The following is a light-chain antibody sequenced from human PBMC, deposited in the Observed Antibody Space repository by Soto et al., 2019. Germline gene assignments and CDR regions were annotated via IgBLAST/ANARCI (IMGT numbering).Light chain of an antibody. J-gene: IGKJ5*01. CDR1: QSVGSS. V-gene: IGKV3-15*01. Sequence: EIVMTQSPATLSLSPGERATLSCRASQSVGSSLAWYQQKPGQAPRLLIYGASTGATGIPARFSGSGSGTEFTLTISSLQSEDFAVYYCQHYKRWPIGFGQGTLLEI. CDR2: GAS. CDR3: QHYKRWPIG.